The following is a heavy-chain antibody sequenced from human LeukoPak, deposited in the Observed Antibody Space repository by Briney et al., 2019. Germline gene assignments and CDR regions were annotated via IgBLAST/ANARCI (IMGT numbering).Heavy chain of an antibody. D-gene: IGHD6-13*01. J-gene: IGHJ4*02. CDR2: ISSSGSTI. CDR3: ATIAAAGPFDY. V-gene: IGHV3-11*01. Sequence: SGGSLRLSCAASGFTFSDYYMSWIRQAPGEGLEWVSYISSSGSTIYYADSVKGRFTISRDNAKNSLYLQMNSLRAEDTAVYYCATIAAAGPFDYWGQGTLVTVSS. CDR1: GFTFSDYY.